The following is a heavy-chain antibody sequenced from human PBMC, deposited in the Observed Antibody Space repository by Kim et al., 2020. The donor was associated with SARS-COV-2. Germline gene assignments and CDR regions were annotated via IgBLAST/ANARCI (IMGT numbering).Heavy chain of an antibody. CDR1: GSTFSIYN. CDR3: ARDYSRYNWNGYFDS. J-gene: IGHJ4*02. D-gene: IGHD1-20*01. CDR2: ISSSSSYT. V-gene: IGHV3-21*01. Sequence: GGSLRLSCAASGSTFSIYNMNWVRQAPGKGLEWVSSISSSSSYTYYADSLKGRFTISRDNAKNSLHLQMNSLRVEDTAVYYCARDYSRYNWNGYFDSWGQGTLVTVSS.